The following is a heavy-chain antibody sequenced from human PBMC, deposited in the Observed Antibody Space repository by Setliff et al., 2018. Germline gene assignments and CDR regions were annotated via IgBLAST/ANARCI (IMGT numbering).Heavy chain of an antibody. CDR1: GYTFSSYS. V-gene: IGHV1-3*01. D-gene: IGHD1-20*01. CDR3: ARYNWNTNWFDP. Sequence: ASVKVSCKASGYTFSSYSMHWVRQAPGQRLEWMGWINAANENTQYSKKFQGRLTITRDTSANTAYMELSSLRSEDTALYYCARYNWNTNWFDPWGQGTLVTVS. CDR2: INAANENT. J-gene: IGHJ5*02.